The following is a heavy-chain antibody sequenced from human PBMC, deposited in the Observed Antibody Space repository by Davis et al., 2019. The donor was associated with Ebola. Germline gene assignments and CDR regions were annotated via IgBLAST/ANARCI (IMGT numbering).Heavy chain of an antibody. CDR3: AREGGRYYDSSGYVFDI. CDR2: INPITGGT. V-gene: IGHV1-46*01. CDR1: GYRFTSYY. Sequence: ASVKVSRKASGYRFTSYYTHWVRQAPGQGLEWMGIINPITGGTSYAQNFQVRVNMTRDTSTSTVYMELSSLRSEDTAEYYCAREGGRYYDSSGYVFDIWGQGTMVKVSS. J-gene: IGHJ3*02. D-gene: IGHD3-22*01.